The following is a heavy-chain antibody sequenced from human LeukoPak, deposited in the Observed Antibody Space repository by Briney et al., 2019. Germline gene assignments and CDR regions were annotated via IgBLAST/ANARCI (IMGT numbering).Heavy chain of an antibody. CDR3: ARGTKRFLEWSPLVY. Sequence: GGSLRLSCAASGFTFSSYAMHWVRQAPGKGLEWVAVISYDGSNKYYADSVKGRFTISRDNSKNTLYLQMNSLRAEDTAVHYCARGTKRFLEWSPLVYWGQGTLVTVSS. CDR1: GFTFSSYA. V-gene: IGHV3-30-3*01. D-gene: IGHD3-3*01. J-gene: IGHJ4*02. CDR2: ISYDGSNK.